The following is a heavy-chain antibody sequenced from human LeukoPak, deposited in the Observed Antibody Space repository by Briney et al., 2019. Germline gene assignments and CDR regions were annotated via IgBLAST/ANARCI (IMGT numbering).Heavy chain of an antibody. CDR3: ATRPGIAVAGFDF. Sequence: GASVKVSCKASGYTFTCCAIHWVRQAPGQRLEWMGWINTDNGDTKYSQTFQGRVTITRYTSASTAYMELRSLRSEDTAVYYCATRPGIAVAGFDFWGQGTLVTVS. D-gene: IGHD6-19*01. J-gene: IGHJ4*02. CDR1: GYTFTCCA. V-gene: IGHV1-3*04. CDR2: INTDNGDT.